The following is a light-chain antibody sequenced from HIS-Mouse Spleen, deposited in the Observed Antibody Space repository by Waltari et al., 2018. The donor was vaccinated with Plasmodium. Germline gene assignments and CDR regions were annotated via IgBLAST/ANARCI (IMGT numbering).Light chain of an antibody. CDR2: GAS. J-gene: IGKJ1*01. V-gene: IGKV3-15*01. Sequence: EIVMKQTPATLSVSPGERATLSCRASQSDSSNLAWSQQKPGQAPRLLIYGASTRATGIPARFSGSGSGTEFTLTISSMQSEDFAVYYCQQYNNWPPWTFGQGTKVEIK. CDR3: QQYNNWPPWT. CDR1: QSDSSN.